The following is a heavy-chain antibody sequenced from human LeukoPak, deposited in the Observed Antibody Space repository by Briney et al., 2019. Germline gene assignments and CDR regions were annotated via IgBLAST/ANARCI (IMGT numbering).Heavy chain of an antibody. V-gene: IGHV1-2*02. CDR3: ARGLVSGWYGKVGYFDY. CDR1: GYTFTGYY. CDR2: INPNSGGT. J-gene: IGHJ4*02. Sequence: ASVKVSCKASGYTFTGYYMHWVRQAPGQGLEWMGWINPNSGGTNYAQKFQGRVTMTRDTSISTAYMELSRLRSDDTAVYYCARGLVSGWYGKVGYFDYWGQGTLVTVSS. D-gene: IGHD6-19*01.